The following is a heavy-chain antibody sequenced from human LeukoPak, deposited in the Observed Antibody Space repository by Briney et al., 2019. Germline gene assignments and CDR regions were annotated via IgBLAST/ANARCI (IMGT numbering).Heavy chain of an antibody. V-gene: IGHV3-21*01. Sequence: EGSLRLSCAASGFTFSSYSMNWVRQAPGKGLEWVSSISSSSSYIYYADSVKGRFTISRDNAKNSLYLQMNSLRAEDTAVYYCARLLAAAGPGNWFDPWGQGTLVTVSS. CDR3: ARLLAAAGPGNWFDP. D-gene: IGHD6-13*01. CDR1: GFTFSSYS. CDR2: ISSSSSYI. J-gene: IGHJ5*02.